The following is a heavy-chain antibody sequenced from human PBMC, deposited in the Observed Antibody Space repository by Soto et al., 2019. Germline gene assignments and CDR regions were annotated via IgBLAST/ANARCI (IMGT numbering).Heavy chain of an antibody. CDR3: ARVLSRWQQLVRWFDP. Sequence: ETLSLTCAVYGGSFSGYYWSWIRQPPGEGLEWIGEINHSGSTNYNPSLKSRVTISVDTSKNQFSLKLSSVTAADTAVYYCARVLSRWQQLVRWFDPWGQGTLVTVSS. J-gene: IGHJ5*02. CDR2: INHSGST. D-gene: IGHD6-13*01. CDR1: GGSFSGYY. V-gene: IGHV4-34*01.